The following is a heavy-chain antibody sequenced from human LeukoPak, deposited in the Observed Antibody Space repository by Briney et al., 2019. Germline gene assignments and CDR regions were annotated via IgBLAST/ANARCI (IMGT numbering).Heavy chain of an antibody. CDR3: ASLYGSGWREGIDY. CDR1: GFTFSSYE. V-gene: IGHV3-48*03. D-gene: IGHD6-19*01. Sequence: GGSLRLSCAASGFTFSSYEMNWVRQAPGKGLQWVSYISSSGSTIYYADSVKGRFTISRDNAKNSLFLEMNGLRAEDTAVYYCASLYGSGWREGIDYWGQGTLVTVSS. J-gene: IGHJ4*02. CDR2: ISSSGSTI.